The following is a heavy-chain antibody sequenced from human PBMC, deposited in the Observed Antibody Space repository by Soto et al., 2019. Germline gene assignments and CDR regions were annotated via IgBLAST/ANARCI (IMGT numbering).Heavy chain of an antibody. V-gene: IGHV1-2*02. CDR3: ASYGSGTSSHRPFDY. Sequence: QVQLVQSGAEVKKPGASVKVSCKASGYTFTDYYMHWVRQAPGQGLEGMGWINPNTGGTNYAQKFQGRVTMTRDTSVTTGYMELSRLTSDDTAVYYCASYGSGTSSHRPFDYWGQGTLVTVSS. CDR1: GYTFTDYY. CDR2: INPNTGGT. D-gene: IGHD3-10*01. J-gene: IGHJ4*02.